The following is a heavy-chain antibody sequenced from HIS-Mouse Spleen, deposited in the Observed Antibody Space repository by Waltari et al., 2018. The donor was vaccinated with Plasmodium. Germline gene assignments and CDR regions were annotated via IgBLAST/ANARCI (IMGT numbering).Heavy chain of an antibody. CDR3: ARVLGYKAAAGTFVEYFQH. CDR2: INPKSSGT. D-gene: IGHD6-13*01. V-gene: IGHV1-2*02. CDR1: GYTFTGYY. J-gene: IGHJ1*01. Sequence: QVQLVQSGAEVKKPGASVKVSCKASGYTFTGYYMHCVRQAPGQGLEWMGWINPKSSGTNYAKKFHGRVTMTRDTSISTASMELSRLRSDDTAVYYCARVLGYKAAAGTFVEYFQHWGQGTLVTVSS.